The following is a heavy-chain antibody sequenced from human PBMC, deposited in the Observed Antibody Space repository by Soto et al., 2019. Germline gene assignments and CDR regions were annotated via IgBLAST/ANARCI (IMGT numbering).Heavy chain of an antibody. J-gene: IGHJ4*02. D-gene: IGHD2-8*02. V-gene: IGHV1-18*01. Sequence: ASVNVSWKTSAYTFTSCGISWLRQAPGQGLEWMGWISAYNGNRNYAQEVQGRVTMTTDTSTNTAYMELRSLRSDDTAVYYCAIDQVRGTGHFSGQGTLVTVS. CDR2: ISAYNGNR. CDR3: AIDQVRGTGHF. CDR1: AYTFTSCG.